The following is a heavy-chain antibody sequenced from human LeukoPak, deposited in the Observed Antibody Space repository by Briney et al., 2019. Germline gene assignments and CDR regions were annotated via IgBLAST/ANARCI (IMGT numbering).Heavy chain of an antibody. D-gene: IGHD3-10*01. Sequence: VSVKVSCKASGYTFTSYDINWVRQATGQGLEWMGWMNANSGNTGYAQKFQGRVTMTRNTSISTAYMELSSLRSEDTAVYYCARVILVRGVIHYYYYGMDVWGQGTTVTVSS. J-gene: IGHJ6*02. CDR2: MNANSGNT. CDR1: GYTFTSYD. V-gene: IGHV1-8*01. CDR3: ARVILVRGVIHYYYYGMDV.